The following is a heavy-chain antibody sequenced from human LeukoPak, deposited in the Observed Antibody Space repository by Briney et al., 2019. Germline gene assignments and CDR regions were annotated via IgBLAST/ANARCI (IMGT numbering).Heavy chain of an antibody. Sequence: PGGSLRLSCVASGFTFSRHGMNWVRQAPGKGLEWVSGISPSGDIKYYADSVKGRFTISRDNAKNSLYLQMNSLRAEDTAVYYCARAELTHFDYWGQGTLVTVSS. V-gene: IGHV3-21*01. J-gene: IGHJ4*02. CDR1: GFTFSRHG. CDR2: ISPSGDIK. D-gene: IGHD1-1*01. CDR3: ARAELTHFDY.